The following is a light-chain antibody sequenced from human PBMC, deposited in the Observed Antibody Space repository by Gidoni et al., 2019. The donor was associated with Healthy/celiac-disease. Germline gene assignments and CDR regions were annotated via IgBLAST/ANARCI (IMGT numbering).Light chain of an antibody. Sequence: DIQLTQSPSSLSASVGDRATITCQASQGISNYLNWYQQKPGKAPKLLIYDASNLETGVPSRFSGSGSGTEFTFTISSLQPEDIATYYCQQYDSHPYTFGQGTKLEIK. CDR3: QQYDSHPYT. CDR2: DAS. V-gene: IGKV1-33*01. J-gene: IGKJ2*01. CDR1: QGISNY.